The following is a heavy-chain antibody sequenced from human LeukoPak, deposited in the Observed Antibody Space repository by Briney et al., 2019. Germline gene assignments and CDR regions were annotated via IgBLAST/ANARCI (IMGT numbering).Heavy chain of an antibody. CDR3: SRRFDC. V-gene: IGHV3-48*02. J-gene: IGHJ4*02. CDR2: IDGSGDTI. CDR1: GFTFSCYS. Sequence: GESLRLSCAASGFTFSCYSMNWVRQAPGKGLEWVSYIDGSGDTIYYADSVKGRFTISRDNAKNSLDLQMNSLRDEDTAVYYCSRRFDCWGQGTLVTVSS.